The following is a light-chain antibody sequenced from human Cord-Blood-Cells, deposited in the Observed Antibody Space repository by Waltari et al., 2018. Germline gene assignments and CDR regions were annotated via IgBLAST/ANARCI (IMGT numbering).Light chain of an antibody. CDR3: QSYDSSLSGSNV. Sequence: QSVLTQPPSVSGAQGQRVTISCTGSSSNIGAGYDVHWYQQLPGTAPKLLIYGNSNRPSGVPDRFSGSKSGTSASLAITGLQAEDEADYYCQSYDSSLSGSNVFGGGTKLTVL. CDR1: SSNIGAGYD. J-gene: IGLJ2*01. V-gene: IGLV1-40*01. CDR2: GNS.